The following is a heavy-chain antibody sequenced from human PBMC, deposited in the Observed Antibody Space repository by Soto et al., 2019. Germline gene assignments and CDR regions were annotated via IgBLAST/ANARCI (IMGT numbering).Heavy chain of an antibody. CDR1: GFTFSSYA. J-gene: IGHJ4*02. CDR3: AKEGGDGYNYYFDY. D-gene: IGHD5-12*01. Sequence: PVGSLRLSCAASGFTFSSYAMSCVLQSPVKVLEWVSAISGSGGSTYYADSVKGRFTISRDNSKNTLYLQMNSLRAEDTAVYYCAKEGGDGYNYYFDYWGQGTLVTVSS. V-gene: IGHV3-23*01. CDR2: ISGSGGST.